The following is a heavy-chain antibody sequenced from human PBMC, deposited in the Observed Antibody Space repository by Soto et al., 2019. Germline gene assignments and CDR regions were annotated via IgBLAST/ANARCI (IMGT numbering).Heavy chain of an antibody. V-gene: IGHV1-69*08. J-gene: IGHJ6*03. D-gene: IGHD6-25*01. CDR1: GGTFSSYT. CDR2: IIPILGIA. CDR3: ARERSIAAPYYMDV. Sequence: QVQLVQSGAEVKKPGSSVKVSCKASGGTFSSYTISWVRQAPGQGLEWMGRIIPILGIANYAQKFQGRVTITADKSTSTAYMELSSLRSEDTAVYYCARERSIAAPYYMDVWGKGTTVTVSS.